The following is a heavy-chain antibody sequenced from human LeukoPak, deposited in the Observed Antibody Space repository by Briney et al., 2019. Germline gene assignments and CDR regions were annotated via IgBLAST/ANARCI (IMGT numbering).Heavy chain of an antibody. J-gene: IGHJ4*02. D-gene: IGHD6-13*01. Sequence: SVRVSCKASGGTFSSYAIGWVRQALGQGLEWMGRIIPILGRANYAQKFQGRVTITADKSTSTAYMELSSLRSEDTAVYYCARGIAAAGVDYWGQGTLVTVSS. CDR1: GGTFSSYA. CDR3: ARGIAAAGVDY. CDR2: IIPILGRA. V-gene: IGHV1-69*04.